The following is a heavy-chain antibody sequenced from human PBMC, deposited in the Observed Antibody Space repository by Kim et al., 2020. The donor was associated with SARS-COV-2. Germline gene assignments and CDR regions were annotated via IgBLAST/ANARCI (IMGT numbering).Heavy chain of an antibody. D-gene: IGHD3-10*01. J-gene: IGHJ6*02. CDR3: ARAIIWFGERRPYVLDV. V-gene: IGHV4-34*01. Sequence: SETLSLTCAVYGGSFSGYYWSWIRQPPGKGLEWIGEINHSGSTNYTPSLKSRITISVDTSKNQFSLKLSSVTAADTAVYYCARAIIWFGERRPYVLDVWGQGTTVTVSS. CDR1: GGSFSGYY. CDR2: INHSGST.